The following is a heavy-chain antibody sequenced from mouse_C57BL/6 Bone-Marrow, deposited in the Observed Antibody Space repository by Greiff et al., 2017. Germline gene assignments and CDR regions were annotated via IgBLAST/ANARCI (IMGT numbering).Heavy chain of an antibody. CDR1: GFTFSSYA. J-gene: IGHJ2*01. V-gene: IGHV5-4*01. Sequence: EVQVVESGGGLVKPGGSLKLSCAASGFTFSSYAMSWVRQTPEKRLDWVATNSDGGSYSYYPANVKGRFTISRDNAKNNLYLQMSHLKSGDTAMYYCARVGDYWGQGTTLAVSS. CDR2: NSDGGSYS. CDR3: ARVGDY.